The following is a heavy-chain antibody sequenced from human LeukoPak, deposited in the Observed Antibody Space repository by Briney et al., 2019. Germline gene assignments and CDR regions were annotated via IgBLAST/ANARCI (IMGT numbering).Heavy chain of an antibody. CDR2: ICYSGST. Sequence: SETLSLTCTVSGGSISSGDYYWSWIRQPPGKGLEWIGYICYSGSTYYNPSLKSRVTISVDTSKNQFSLKLSSVTAADTAVYYCARVSGYSYYFDYWGQGTLVTVSS. V-gene: IGHV4-30-4*01. D-gene: IGHD3-22*01. J-gene: IGHJ4*02. CDR3: ARVSGYSYYFDY. CDR1: GGSISSGDYY.